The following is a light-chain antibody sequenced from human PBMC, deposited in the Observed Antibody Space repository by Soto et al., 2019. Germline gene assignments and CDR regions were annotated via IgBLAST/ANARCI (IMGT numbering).Light chain of an antibody. CDR3: QQRSNWPPLT. Sequence: EIVMTQSPATLSVSPAERATLSCRASQSVSSNLAWYQQKPGQAPRLLFYGVSNRATGIPARFSGSGSGTDFTLTISSLEPEDFAVYYCQQRSNWPPLTFGGGTKVDIK. J-gene: IGKJ4*01. V-gene: IGKV3-11*01. CDR1: QSVSSN. CDR2: GVS.